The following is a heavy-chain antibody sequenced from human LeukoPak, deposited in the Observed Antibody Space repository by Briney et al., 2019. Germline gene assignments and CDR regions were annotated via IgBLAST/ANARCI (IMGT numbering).Heavy chain of an antibody. CDR2: IYESGST. CDR3: GRGPGISDDHIYPDY. J-gene: IGHJ4*02. D-gene: IGHD3-10*01. Sequence: PSETLSLTCTVSGYSISSGKYWAWIRQTPGKGLEWIGSIYESGSTYYTSSLKSRVTMSVDTSKNQFSLNLTSVTAADTAVYFCGRGPGISDDHIYPDYWGQGIQVTVSS. V-gene: IGHV4-38-2*02. CDR1: GYSISSGKY.